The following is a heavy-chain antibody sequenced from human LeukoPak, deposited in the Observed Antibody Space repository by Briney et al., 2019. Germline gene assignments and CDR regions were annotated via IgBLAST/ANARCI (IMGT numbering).Heavy chain of an antibody. CDR2: INQDGREK. D-gene: IGHD4-17*01. CDR1: GLTFSYYW. Sequence: GGSLRLSCAASGLTFSYYWMSWVRQAPGKGLEWVANINQDGREKYYVDSVKGRFTISRDNAKNTLYLQMNSLRAEDTAVYYCARATVTTFPQDYWGQGTLVTVSS. J-gene: IGHJ4*02. V-gene: IGHV3-7*01. CDR3: ARATVTTFPQDY.